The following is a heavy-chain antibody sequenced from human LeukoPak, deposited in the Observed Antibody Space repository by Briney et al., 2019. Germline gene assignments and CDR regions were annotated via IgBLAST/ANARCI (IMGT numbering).Heavy chain of an antibody. CDR2: IYYSGST. D-gene: IGHD6-6*01. CDR1: GGSISSSSYY. J-gene: IGHJ4*02. CDR3: ARREGHIAARPIDY. Sequence: PSETLSLTCTVSGGSISSSSYYWGWIRQPPGKGLEWIGSIYYSGSTYYNPSLKSRVTISVDTSKNQFSLKLSSVTAADTAVYYCARREGHIAARPIDYWGQGTLVTVSS. V-gene: IGHV4-39*01.